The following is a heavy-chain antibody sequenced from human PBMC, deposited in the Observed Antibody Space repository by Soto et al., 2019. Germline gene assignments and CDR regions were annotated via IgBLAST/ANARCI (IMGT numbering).Heavy chain of an antibody. Sequence: GESLKISCAASGFTFSGSAMHWVRQASGKGLEWVGRIRSKANSYATAYAASVKGRFTISRDDSKNTAYLQMNSLKTEDTAVYYCTRLGGNYYYSGMDVWGQGTTVTVSS. CDR3: TRLGGNYYYSGMDV. D-gene: IGHD3-16*01. V-gene: IGHV3-73*01. CDR2: IRSKANSYAT. CDR1: GFTFSGSA. J-gene: IGHJ6*02.